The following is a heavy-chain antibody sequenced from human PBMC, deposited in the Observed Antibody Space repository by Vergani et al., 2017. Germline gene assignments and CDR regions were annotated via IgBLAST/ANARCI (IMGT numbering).Heavy chain of an antibody. CDR1: GFTFSSYG. CDR3: ASEVRGSSGYYYDVGCFDY. V-gene: IGHV3-30*03. Sequence: QVQLVESGGGVVQPGRSLRLSCAASGFTFSSYGMHWVRQAPGKGLEWVAVISYDGSNKYYADSVKGRFTISRDNSKNTLYLQMNSLRAEDTAVYYCASEVRGSSGYYYDVGCFDYWGQGTLVTVSS. CDR2: ISYDGSNK. J-gene: IGHJ4*02. D-gene: IGHD3-22*01.